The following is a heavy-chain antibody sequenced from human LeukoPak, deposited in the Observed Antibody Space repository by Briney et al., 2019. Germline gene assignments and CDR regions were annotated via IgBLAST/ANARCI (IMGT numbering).Heavy chain of an antibody. CDR1: GYTFTSYG. D-gene: IGHD3-22*01. V-gene: IGHV1-46*01. J-gene: IGHJ4*02. Sequence: ASVKVSCKASGYTFTSYGISWVRQAPGQGLEWMGIINPSGGSTSYAQKFQGRVTMTRDTSTSTVYMELSSLRSEDTAVYYCARENDSSGYYYYYFDYWGQGTLVTVSS. CDR2: INPSGGST. CDR3: ARENDSSGYYYYYFDY.